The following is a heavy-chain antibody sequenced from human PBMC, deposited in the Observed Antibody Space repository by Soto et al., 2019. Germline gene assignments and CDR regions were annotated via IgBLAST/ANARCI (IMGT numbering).Heavy chain of an antibody. J-gene: IGHJ5*02. V-gene: IGHV3-64D*06. CDR3: VHPRSTVQIPPA. Sequence: GGSLRLSCSASGFTFSMFSMHWVRQAPGKGLEYVSGISSNGDSTYYADSVKGRFTISRDNSKNTLYLQMSSLRAVDTAVYYCVHPRSTVQIPPAWGQGTLVTVSS. D-gene: IGHD4-17*01. CDR2: ISSNGDST. CDR1: GFTFSMFS.